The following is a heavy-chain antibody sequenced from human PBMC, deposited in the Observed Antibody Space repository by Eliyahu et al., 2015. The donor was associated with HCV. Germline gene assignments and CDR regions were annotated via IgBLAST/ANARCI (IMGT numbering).Heavy chain of an antibody. V-gene: IGHV4-39*01. J-gene: IGHJ4*02. CDR3: GRAPSITRFIDFDY. CDR2: IYYTGTT. D-gene: IGHD5-24*01. Sequence: LEWIASIYYTGTTYYNPSLQSRVTISVDTSKNQFSLKLRSVTAADTAVYYCGRAPSITRFIDFDYWGQGALVTVSS.